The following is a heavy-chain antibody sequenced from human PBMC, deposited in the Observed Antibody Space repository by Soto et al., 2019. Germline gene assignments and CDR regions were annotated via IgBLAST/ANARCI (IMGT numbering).Heavy chain of an antibody. V-gene: IGHV1-2*04. CDR1: GYTFTGYY. D-gene: IGHD4-17*01. CDR2: INPNSGGT. J-gene: IGHJ4*02. Sequence: ASVKVSCKASGYTFTGYYMHWVRQAPGQGLEWMGWINPNSGGTNYAQKFQGWVTMTRDTSISTAYMELSRLRSDDTAVYYCARDISSYGDHNFDYWGQGTLVTVSS. CDR3: ARDISSYGDHNFDY.